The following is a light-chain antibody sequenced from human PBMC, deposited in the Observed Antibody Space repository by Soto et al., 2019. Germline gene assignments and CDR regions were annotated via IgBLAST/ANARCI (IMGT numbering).Light chain of an antibody. CDR3: QQYNNWPPWT. Sequence: EIVLTQSPGTLSLSPGEGATLSCRASQSVTGTNLAWYQQRAGQAPRLLIYDASSRATGIPDRFSGSGSGTEFTLTISSLQSEDFAVYYCQQYNNWPPWTFGQGTKVDIK. CDR2: DAS. J-gene: IGKJ1*01. CDR1: QSVTGTN. V-gene: IGKV3D-15*01.